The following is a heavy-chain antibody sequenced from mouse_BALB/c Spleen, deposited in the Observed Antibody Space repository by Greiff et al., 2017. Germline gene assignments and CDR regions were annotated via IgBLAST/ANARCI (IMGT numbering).Heavy chain of an antibody. D-gene: IGHD2-3*01. J-gene: IGHJ4*01. Sequence: EVKLMESGGGLVKPGGSLKLSCAASGFTFSDYYMYWVRQTPEKRLEWVATISDGGSYTYYPDSVKGRFTISRDNAKNNLYLQMSSLKSEDTAMYYCARAYEGNYAMDYWGQGTSVTVSS. CDR2: ISDGGSYT. CDR3: ARAYEGNYAMDY. V-gene: IGHV5-4*02. CDR1: GFTFSDYY.